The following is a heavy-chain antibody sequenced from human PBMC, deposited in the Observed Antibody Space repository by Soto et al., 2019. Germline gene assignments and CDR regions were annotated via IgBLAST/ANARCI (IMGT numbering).Heavy chain of an antibody. Sequence: SETLSLTCTVSGGSISSYYWSWIRQPPGKGLEWIGYIYYSGSTNYNPSLKSRVTISVDTSKNQFSLKLSSVTAADTAVYYCARETEVKGSYGYLITDYWGQGTLVTVSS. V-gene: IGHV4-59*01. CDR1: GGSISSYY. CDR3: ARETEVKGSYGYLITDY. J-gene: IGHJ4*02. CDR2: IYYSGST. D-gene: IGHD5-18*01.